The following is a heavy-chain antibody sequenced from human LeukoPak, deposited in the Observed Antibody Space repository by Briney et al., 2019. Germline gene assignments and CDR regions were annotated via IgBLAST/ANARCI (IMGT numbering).Heavy chain of an antibody. J-gene: IGHJ4*02. D-gene: IGHD3-9*01. CDR3: ARRYDILTGSKGEFDY. CDR2: IYPGDSDT. CDR1: GYSFTSYW. Sequence: GESLKISCKGSGYSFTSYWIGWVRQMPGKGLEWMGIIYPGDSDTRYSPSFQGQVTISADKSISTAYLQWSSLKASDTAMYYCARRYDILTGSKGEFDYWGQGTLVTVSS. V-gene: IGHV5-51*01.